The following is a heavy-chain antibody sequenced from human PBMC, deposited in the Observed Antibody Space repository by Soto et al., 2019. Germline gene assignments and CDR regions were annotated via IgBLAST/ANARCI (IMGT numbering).Heavy chain of an antibody. J-gene: IGHJ4*02. V-gene: IGHV3-74*01. CDR3: ARDRRSSSSLVDC. Sequence: EVQLVESGGGLVQPGGSLRLSCAASGFTFSDYWMHWVRQAPGKGLVWVSRINTDGSSATYADSVKGRFTISRDNXKNTLYLQMNSLRAEDTAVYYCARDRRSSSSLVDCWGQGTLVTVSS. CDR2: INTDGSSA. D-gene: IGHD6-6*01. CDR1: GFTFSDYW.